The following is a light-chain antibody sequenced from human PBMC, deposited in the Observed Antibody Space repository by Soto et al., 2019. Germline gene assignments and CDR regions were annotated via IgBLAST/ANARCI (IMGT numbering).Light chain of an antibody. CDR2: SNN. J-gene: IGLJ2*01. CDR1: SSNIGSNT. V-gene: IGLV1-44*01. Sequence: QSVLTQPPSASGTPGQRVTISCSGSSSNIGSNTVNWYHQLPGTAPKVLIYSNNQRPSGVPDRISGSKSGTSASLAISGLQSEDEADYYCTAWDDSLNGLVFGGGTKLTVL. CDR3: TAWDDSLNGLV.